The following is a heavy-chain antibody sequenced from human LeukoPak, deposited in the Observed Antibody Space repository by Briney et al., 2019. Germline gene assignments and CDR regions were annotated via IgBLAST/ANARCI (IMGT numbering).Heavy chain of an antibody. CDR3: AGAPQYFDWLPLDI. Sequence: SETLSLTCTVSGGSISSYYWSWIRQPPGKGLEWIGYIYYSGSTNYNPSLKSRVTISVDTSKNQFSLKLSSVTAADTAVYYCAGAPQYFDWLPLDIWGQGTMVTVSS. V-gene: IGHV4-59*01. CDR1: GGSISSYY. CDR2: IYYSGST. D-gene: IGHD3-9*01. J-gene: IGHJ3*02.